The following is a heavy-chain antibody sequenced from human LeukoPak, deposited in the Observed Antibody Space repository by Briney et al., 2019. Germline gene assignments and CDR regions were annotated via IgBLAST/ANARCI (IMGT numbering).Heavy chain of an antibody. J-gene: IGHJ3*02. CDR2: IYPGDSDT. V-gene: IGHV5-51*01. Sequence: GESLKIACKGSGYSFTSYWIGWVRQMPGKGLEWMGIIYPGDSDTRYSPSFQGQVTISADKSISTAYLQWSSLKASDTAMYYCARVTGSSGWYDAFDIWGQGTMVTVSS. D-gene: IGHD6-19*01. CDR1: GYSFTSYW. CDR3: ARVTGSSGWYDAFDI.